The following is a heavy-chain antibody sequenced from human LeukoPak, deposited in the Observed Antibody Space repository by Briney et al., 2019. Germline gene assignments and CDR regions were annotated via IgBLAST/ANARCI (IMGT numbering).Heavy chain of an antibody. D-gene: IGHD5-18*01. V-gene: IGHV5-51*01. CDR2: ISPDDSDT. CDR3: ARHGPRIQLWLGVKRRPSDYFDY. J-gene: IGHJ4*02. Sequence: GESLKISCKGSGYSFTSYWIGWVRQMPGKGLEWMGIISPDDSDTRYSPSFQGQVTISADKSISTAYLQWSSLKASDTAMYYCARHGPRIQLWLGVKRRPSDYFDYWGQGTLVTVSS. CDR1: GYSFTSYW.